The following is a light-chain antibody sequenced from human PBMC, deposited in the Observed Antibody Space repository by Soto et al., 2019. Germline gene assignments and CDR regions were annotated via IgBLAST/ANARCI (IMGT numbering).Light chain of an antibody. Sequence: IQLTQSPSSLSASVGDRVTITCRASQGISSYLGWYQQKPGKAPKLLIYAASTLQSGVPSXLSGSRSGTDFILSISCMQSEDFATYYCQQYYSYPRTFGQGTKVDIK. CDR3: QQYYSYPRT. CDR1: QGISSY. CDR2: AAS. J-gene: IGKJ1*01. V-gene: IGKV1-9*01.